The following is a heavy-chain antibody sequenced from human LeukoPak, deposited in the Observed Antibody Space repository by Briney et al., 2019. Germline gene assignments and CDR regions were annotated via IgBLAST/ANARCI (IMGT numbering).Heavy chain of an antibody. CDR3: ARELGFCSSTSCPLYHY. J-gene: IGHJ4*02. Sequence: ASVKVSCKASGYRFTDYYVHWVRQAPGQGLEWMGWINPNNGGTHYAQKFHGRITLTRGTSITTAYMDLNRLTSDDTAVYYCARELGFCSSTSCPLYHYWGQGTLVTVSS. CDR2: INPNNGGT. D-gene: IGHD2-2*01. CDR1: GYRFTDYY. V-gene: IGHV1-2*02.